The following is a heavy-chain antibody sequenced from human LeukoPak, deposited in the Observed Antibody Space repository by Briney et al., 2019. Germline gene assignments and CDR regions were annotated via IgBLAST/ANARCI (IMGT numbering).Heavy chain of an antibody. J-gene: IGHJ5*02. V-gene: IGHV4-39*01. CDR3: ARALGYCSGGSCTRGYNWFDP. D-gene: IGHD2-15*01. CDR2: IYYGGST. Sequence: SETLSLTCTVSGGSISSSDYYWCWIRQPPGKGLEWIGRIYYGGSTYYNPSLKSRVTISVDTSMNQFSLKLSFVTTADTAVYYCARALGYCSGGSCTRGYNWFDPWGQGTLVTVPS. CDR1: GGSISSSDYY.